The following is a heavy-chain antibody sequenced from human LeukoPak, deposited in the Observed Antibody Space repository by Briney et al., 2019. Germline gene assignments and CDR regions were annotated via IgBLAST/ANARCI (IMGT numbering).Heavy chain of an antibody. Sequence: SETLSLTCTVSGGSISSYYWSWIRQPPGKGLEWIGYVYYSGSTNYNPSLKSRVTISVDTSKNQVSLKLSSVTAADTAVYYCAREYNWNYGAYYYYYMDVWGKGTTVTVS. J-gene: IGHJ6*03. CDR1: GGSISSYY. V-gene: IGHV4-59*01. CDR3: AREYNWNYGAYYYYYMDV. D-gene: IGHD1-7*01. CDR2: VYYSGST.